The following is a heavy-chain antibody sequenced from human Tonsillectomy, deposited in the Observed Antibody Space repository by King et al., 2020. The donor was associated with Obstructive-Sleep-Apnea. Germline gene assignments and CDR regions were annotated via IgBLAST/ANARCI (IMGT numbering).Heavy chain of an antibody. CDR2: IRSKVYGGTT. D-gene: IGHD5-12*01. Sequence: VQLVESGGGLVQPGRSLRLSCTASGFTFGDYAMSWFRQAPGKGLEWVGFIRSKVYGGTTEYAASVKGRFTISRDDSKSIAYLHMNSLKTEDTAVYYCPQTLPGYSGYDYLWGQGTLVTVSS. CDR3: PQTLPGYSGYDYL. J-gene: IGHJ4*02. CDR1: GFTFGDYA. V-gene: IGHV3-49*03.